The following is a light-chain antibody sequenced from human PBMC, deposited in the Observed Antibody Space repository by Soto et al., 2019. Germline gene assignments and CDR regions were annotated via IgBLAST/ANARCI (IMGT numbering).Light chain of an antibody. CDR1: SSDVCGYNY. Sequence: QSVLTQPRSVSGSPVQSVSISYTGTSSDVCGYNYFSWNQQHPGKAPKVLICVVSSRPSGGCNRFSGSKSGNTASLTISGLQAEDEADYYCRSYRSGXNLVVGTGTKV. J-gene: IGLJ1*01. CDR3: RSYRSGXNLV. V-gene: IGLV2-14*01. CDR2: VVS.